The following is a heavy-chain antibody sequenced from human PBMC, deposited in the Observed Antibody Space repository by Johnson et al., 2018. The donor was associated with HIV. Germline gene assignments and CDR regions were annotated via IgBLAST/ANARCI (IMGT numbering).Heavy chain of an antibody. J-gene: IGHJ3*02. Sequence: DVQLVESGGGLIQPGGSLRLSCAASGFTVSSNYMSWVRQAPGKGLEWVSVIYSGGSTYYADSVKGRFTISRDNSKNTLYLQMNSLRDADTAVYYCARGLGWDTNLAFDIWGQGTMVTVSS. CDR3: ARGLGWDTNLAFDI. CDR2: IYSGGST. D-gene: IGHD4-11*01. CDR1: GFTVSSNY. V-gene: IGHV3-53*01.